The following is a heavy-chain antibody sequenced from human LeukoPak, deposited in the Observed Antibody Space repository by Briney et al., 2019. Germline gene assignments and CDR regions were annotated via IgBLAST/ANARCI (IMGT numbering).Heavy chain of an antibody. CDR1: GGTFSSYA. V-gene: IGHV1-18*01. CDR2: ISAYNGNT. Sequence: ASVKVSCKASGGTFSSYAISWVRQAPGQGLEWMGWISAYNGNTNYAQKLQGRVTMTTDTSTSTAYMELRSLRSDDTAVYYCARDGTIYCSSTSCYKGIDYWGQGTLVTVSS. CDR3: ARDGTIYCSSTSCYKGIDY. D-gene: IGHD2-2*02. J-gene: IGHJ4*02.